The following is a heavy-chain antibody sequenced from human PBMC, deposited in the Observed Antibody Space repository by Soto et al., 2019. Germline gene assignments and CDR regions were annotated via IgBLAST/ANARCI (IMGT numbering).Heavy chain of an antibody. D-gene: IGHD1-7*01. CDR3: ARGARTSYYYYYMDV. CDR1: GYTFTGYY. CDR2: INPNSGGT. J-gene: IGHJ6*03. V-gene: IGHV1-2*04. Sequence: ASVKVSCKASGYTFTGYYMHWVRQAPGQGLEWMGWINPNSGGTNYAQKFQGWVTMTRDTSISTAYMELSRLRSDDTAVYYCARGARTSYYYYYMDVWGKGTTVTVSS.